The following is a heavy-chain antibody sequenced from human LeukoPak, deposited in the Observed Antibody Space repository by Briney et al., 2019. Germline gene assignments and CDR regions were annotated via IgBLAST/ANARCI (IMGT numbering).Heavy chain of an antibody. CDR1: GFTSSTYG. J-gene: IGHJ1*01. D-gene: IGHD6-19*01. CDR2: IWSDGSIK. CDR3: ARGPIAVAGTPSIYQH. V-gene: IGHV3-33*01. Sequence: GGSLRLSCAASGFTSSTYGMHWVHQAPGKGLEWVAVIWSDGSIKYYSDSVKGRFTISRDNSRNTLYLQMNSLRAEDTAVYYCARGPIAVAGTPSIYQHWGQGTLVTVSS.